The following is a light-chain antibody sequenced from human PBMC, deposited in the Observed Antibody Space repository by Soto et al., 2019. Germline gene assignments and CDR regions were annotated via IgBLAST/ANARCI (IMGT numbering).Light chain of an antibody. V-gene: IGLV2-14*01. Sequence: QSALTPPASVSGSPGQSITISCTGTNSDVGGYDRVSWYQHHPGKAPKLLIFEVYNRPSGISDRFSGSKSGDTASLTISGLQAEDEADYYCISYIPSTTTHWVFGGGTKLTV. J-gene: IGLJ3*02. CDR3: ISYIPSTTTHWV. CDR1: NSDVGGYDR. CDR2: EVY.